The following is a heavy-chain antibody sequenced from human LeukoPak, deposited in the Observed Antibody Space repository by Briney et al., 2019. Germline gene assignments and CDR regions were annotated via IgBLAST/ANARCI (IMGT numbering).Heavy chain of an antibody. Sequence: PGESLRLSCAASGFTFSSSAMSWVRQAPGKGLEWVSAISGSGASTYYADSVKGRFTISRDNSKNTLYLQINSLRAEDTAVYYCAKNSPYGGADYWGQGTLVTVSS. CDR3: AKNSPYGGADY. CDR1: GFTFSSSA. J-gene: IGHJ4*02. V-gene: IGHV3-23*01. CDR2: ISGSGAST. D-gene: IGHD4/OR15-4a*01.